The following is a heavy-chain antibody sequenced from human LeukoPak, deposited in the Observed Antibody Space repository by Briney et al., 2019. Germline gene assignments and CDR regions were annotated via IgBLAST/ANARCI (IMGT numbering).Heavy chain of an antibody. D-gene: IGHD3-10*01. Sequence: PSETLSLTCTVSGGSISSYYWSWIRQPAAKGLEWIGRIYTSGSTNYNPSLKSRVTMSVDTSKNQISLKVSSVTAADTAVYYCAKDNYGSGSYYDYFDYWGQRTLVTVSS. CDR2: IYTSGST. CDR3: AKDNYGSGSYYDYFDY. J-gene: IGHJ4*02. CDR1: GGSISSYY. V-gene: IGHV4-4*07.